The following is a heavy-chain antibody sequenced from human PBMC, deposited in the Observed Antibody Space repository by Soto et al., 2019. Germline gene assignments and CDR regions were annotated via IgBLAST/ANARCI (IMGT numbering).Heavy chain of an antibody. D-gene: IGHD2-15*01. Sequence: GESLKISCKGSGYSFTSYWIGWVRQMPGKGLEWMGIIYPGDSDTRYSPSFQGQVTISADKSIGTAYLQWSSLKASDTAMYYCASSACSGGSCYSRSYYYYYGMDVWGQGTTVTVSS. CDR2: IYPGDSDT. V-gene: IGHV5-51*01. CDR1: GYSFTSYW. CDR3: ASSACSGGSCYSRSYYYYYGMDV. J-gene: IGHJ6*02.